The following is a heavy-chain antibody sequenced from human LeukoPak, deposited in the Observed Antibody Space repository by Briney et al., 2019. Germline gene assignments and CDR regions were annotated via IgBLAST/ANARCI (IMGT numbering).Heavy chain of an antibody. D-gene: IGHD3-22*01. V-gene: IGHV3-53*01. CDR3: ARGGPDSSDYSSLFDY. Sequence: SGGSLRLSCAASGLTVSSSYMSWVRQAPGKGLEWVSIIYNDGSTYYADSMKGRFTISRDNAKNTLHLQMTSLRAEDTAVYYCARGGPDSSDYSSLFDYWGRGILVTVSS. J-gene: IGHJ4*02. CDR1: GLTVSSSY. CDR2: IYNDGST.